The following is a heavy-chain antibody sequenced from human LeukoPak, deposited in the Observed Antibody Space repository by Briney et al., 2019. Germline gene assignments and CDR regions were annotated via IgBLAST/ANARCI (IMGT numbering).Heavy chain of an antibody. D-gene: IGHD1-1*01. CDR1: GYTFTDYA. CDR3: ARGNGPGAYLVDF. CDR2: INVGSGDT. Sequence: GASVKVSCTASGYTFTDYALHWVRQAPGHRLEWMGMINVGSGDTKYSQKFQGRVPISRDTSANTAYMELSSLRSEDTAVYYRARGNGPGAYLVDFWGQGTLVTVSS. J-gene: IGHJ4*02. V-gene: IGHV1-3*01.